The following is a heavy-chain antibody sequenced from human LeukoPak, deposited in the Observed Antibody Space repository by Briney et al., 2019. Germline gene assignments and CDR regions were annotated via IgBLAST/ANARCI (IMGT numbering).Heavy chain of an antibody. CDR1: GFTFSSYA. CDR2: ISGSGGST. CDR3: AKGDSSSWSPDY. D-gene: IGHD6-13*01. J-gene: IGHJ4*02. Sequence: GGSLRLSCAASGFTFSSYAMSWVRQAPGKGLEWVSAISGSGGSTYYADSVKGRFTISRDNSKNTLYLQMNGLRAEDTAVYYCAKGDSSSWSPDYWGQGTLVTVSS. V-gene: IGHV3-23*01.